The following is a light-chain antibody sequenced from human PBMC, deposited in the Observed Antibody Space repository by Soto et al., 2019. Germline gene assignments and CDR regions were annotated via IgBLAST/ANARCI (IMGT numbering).Light chain of an antibody. CDR2: DVI. CDR1: SSDVGAYNY. Sequence: QSALTQPPSASGSPGQSVTISCTGTSSDVGAYNYVSWYQQHPGKAPKLMIYDVIKRPSGVPDRVSGSKSGNTASLTVSGLQTEDEADYYCSSYAGSHNWVFGGGTKLTVL. V-gene: IGLV2-8*01. J-gene: IGLJ3*02. CDR3: SSYAGSHNWV.